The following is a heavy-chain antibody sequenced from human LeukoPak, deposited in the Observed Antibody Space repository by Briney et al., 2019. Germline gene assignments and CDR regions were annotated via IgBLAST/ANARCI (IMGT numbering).Heavy chain of an antibody. CDR3: ARDYRGIAAAGKGSYYYYYYMDV. CDR1: GYTFTSYD. D-gene: IGHD6-13*01. Sequence: ASVKVSCKASGYTFTSYDINWLRQATGQGLEWMGWMNPNSGNTGYAQKFQGRVTMTRNTSISTAYMELSSLRSEDTAVYYCARDYRGIAAAGKGSYYYYYYMDVWGKGTTVTVSS. V-gene: IGHV1-8*01. CDR2: MNPNSGNT. J-gene: IGHJ6*03.